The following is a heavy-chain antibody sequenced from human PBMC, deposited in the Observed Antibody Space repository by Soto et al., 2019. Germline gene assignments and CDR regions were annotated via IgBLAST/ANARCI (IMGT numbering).Heavy chain of an antibody. D-gene: IGHD3-9*01. CDR2: ISYDGSNK. CDR3: AGAEGFTIFTAHLGEV. V-gene: IGHV3-30*03. Sequence: XGSLRLSCAASGFTFSSYGMHWVRQAPGKGLEWVAVISYDGSNKYYADSVKGRFTISRDNSKNTLYLQMNSLRAEDTAVYYCAGAEGFTIFTAHLGEVGGQGTTVTVSS. CDR1: GFTFSSYG. J-gene: IGHJ6*02.